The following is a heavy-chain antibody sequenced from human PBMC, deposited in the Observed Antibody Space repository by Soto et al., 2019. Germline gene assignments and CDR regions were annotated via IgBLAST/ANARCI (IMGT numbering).Heavy chain of an antibody. CDR3: AKDTLTVSGGNLDY. CDR1: GFTFSSYS. D-gene: IGHD2-15*01. V-gene: IGHV3-30*04. J-gene: IGHJ4*02. CDR2: ISYDGRNN. Sequence: PVGSLRLSCAASGFTFSSYSIHWVRQAPGKGLEWVAVISYDGRNNYYADSVQGRFSISRDNSKNTLYLQMNSLRAEDTAVYYCAKDTLTVSGGNLDYWGQGTLVTVSS.